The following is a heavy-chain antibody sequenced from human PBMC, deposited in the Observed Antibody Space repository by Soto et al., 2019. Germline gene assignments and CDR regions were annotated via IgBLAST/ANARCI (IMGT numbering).Heavy chain of an antibody. V-gene: IGHV1-2*04. CDR2: INPNSGGT. CDR3: ARGPPITMIVVSWFDP. CDR1: GYTFTVYY. Sequence: ASVKVSCKASGYTFTVYYMHCVLQSPLQWLEWMGCINPNSGGTNYAQKFQGWVTMTRDTSISTAYMELSRLRSDDTAVYYCARGPPITMIVVSWFDPWGQGTLVTAPQ. D-gene: IGHD3-22*01. J-gene: IGHJ5*02.